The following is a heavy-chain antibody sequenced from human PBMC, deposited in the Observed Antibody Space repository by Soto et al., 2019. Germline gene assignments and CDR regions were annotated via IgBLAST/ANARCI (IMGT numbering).Heavy chain of an antibody. CDR1: GFNFSSYG. CDR3: AVWGDYDLLYAAFDI. Sequence: QVQLVESGGGVVKPGRSLRLSCAAYGFNFSSYGMHWVRQAPGKGLEWVAVISYDGSNKYYADSVKGRFTISRDNSKNTLYLQMDSLRAEDTAVYYCAVWGDYDLLYAAFDIWGQGKMVTVSS. V-gene: IGHV3-30*03. CDR2: ISYDGSNK. D-gene: IGHD5-12*01. J-gene: IGHJ3*02.